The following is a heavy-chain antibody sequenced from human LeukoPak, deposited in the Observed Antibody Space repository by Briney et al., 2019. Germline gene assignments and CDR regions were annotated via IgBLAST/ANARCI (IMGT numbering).Heavy chain of an antibody. J-gene: IGHJ4*02. CDR3: ARALPTITNPVDY. V-gene: IGHV3-21*01. D-gene: IGHD4-11*01. CDR2: ISSSSSYI. CDR1: GFTFSSYA. Sequence: GGSLRLSCAASGFTFSSYAMSWVRQAPGKGLEWVSSISSSSSYIYYADSVKGRFTISRDNAKNTLYLQMNSLRAEDTAVYYCARALPTITNPVDYWGQGTLVTVSS.